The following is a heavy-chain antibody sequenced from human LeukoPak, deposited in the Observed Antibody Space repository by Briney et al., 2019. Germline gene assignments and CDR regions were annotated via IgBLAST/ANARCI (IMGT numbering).Heavy chain of an antibody. J-gene: IGHJ4*02. V-gene: IGHV1-69*05. CDR3: ARSYYGSGSYYTSFDY. CDR2: IIPIFGTA. CDR1: GGTFSSYA. Sequence: SVKVPCKASGGTFSSYAISWVRQAPGQGLEWMGRIIPIFGTANYAQKFQGRVTITTDESTSTAYMELSSLRSEDTAVYYCARSYYGSGSYYTSFDYWGQGTLVTVSS. D-gene: IGHD3-10*01.